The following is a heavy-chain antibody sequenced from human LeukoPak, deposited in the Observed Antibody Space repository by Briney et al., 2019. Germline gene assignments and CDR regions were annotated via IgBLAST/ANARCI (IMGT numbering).Heavy chain of an antibody. D-gene: IGHD1-26*01. CDR1: AGSFSGYY. Sequence: PSETLSLTCTLYAGSFSGYYWSWIRQPPGKGLEWIGSIYHSGSTYYNPSLKSRVTISVDTSKNQFSLKLSSVTAADTAVYYCARDSGGSYHYYFDYWGQGTLVTVSS. CDR3: ARDSGGSYHYYFDY. J-gene: IGHJ4*02. CDR2: IYHSGST. V-gene: IGHV4-34*01.